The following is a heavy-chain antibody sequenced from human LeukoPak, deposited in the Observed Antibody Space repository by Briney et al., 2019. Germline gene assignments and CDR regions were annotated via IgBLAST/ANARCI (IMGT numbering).Heavy chain of an antibody. V-gene: IGHV3-11*01. D-gene: IGHD3/OR15-3a*01. CDR2: ISSSGSTI. Sequence: PGGSLRLSCAASGFTFSDYYMSWIRQAPGKGLERVSYISSSGSTIYYADSVKGLFTISRNNAKNPLYLQMNSLRAEDTAVYYCARSIDFWTGFDYWGQGTLVTVSS. J-gene: IGHJ4*02. CDR3: ARSIDFWTGFDY. CDR1: GFTFSDYY.